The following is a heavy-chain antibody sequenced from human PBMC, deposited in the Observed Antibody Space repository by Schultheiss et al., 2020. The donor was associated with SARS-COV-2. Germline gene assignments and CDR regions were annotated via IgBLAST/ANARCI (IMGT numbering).Heavy chain of an antibody. CDR1: GYTFTDYY. J-gene: IGHJ6*02. V-gene: IGHV1-2*04. Sequence: ASVKVSCKASGYTFTDYYMHWVRQAPGQGLEWMGWINPNSGGTNYAQKFQGWVTMTRDTSISTAYMELSRLRSEDTAVYYCARKHYDFWSGYYTGNWGPRYYYGMDVWGQGTTVTVSS. CDR3: ARKHYDFWSGYYTGNWGPRYYYGMDV. CDR2: INPNSGGT. D-gene: IGHD3-3*01.